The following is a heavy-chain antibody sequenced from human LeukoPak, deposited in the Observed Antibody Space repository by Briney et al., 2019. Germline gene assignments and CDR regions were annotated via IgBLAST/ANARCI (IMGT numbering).Heavy chain of an antibody. CDR2: IYYSGST. Sequence: SETLSLTCTVSGVSISSGDYYWSWIRQPPGKGLEWIGYIYYSGSTYYNPSLKSRVTISVDTSKNQFSLKLSSVTAADTAVYYCARVVVAGYYYYYYGMDVWGQGTTVTVSS. CDR1: GVSISSGDYY. J-gene: IGHJ6*02. V-gene: IGHV4-30-4*01. CDR3: ARVVVAGYYYYYYGMDV. D-gene: IGHD2-15*01.